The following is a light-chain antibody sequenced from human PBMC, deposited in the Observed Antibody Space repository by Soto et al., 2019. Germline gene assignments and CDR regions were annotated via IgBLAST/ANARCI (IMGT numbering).Light chain of an antibody. Sequence: DIQMTQSPSTLSASVGDRVTITCRASQSISNWLAWYQQKPGKAHKLLIYKASSLESGVPSRFSGSGSGTEFTLTISSLQPDDFATYYCQQYSSWTFGQGTKVEIK. CDR2: KAS. CDR3: QQYSSWT. J-gene: IGKJ1*01. CDR1: QSISNW. V-gene: IGKV1-5*03.